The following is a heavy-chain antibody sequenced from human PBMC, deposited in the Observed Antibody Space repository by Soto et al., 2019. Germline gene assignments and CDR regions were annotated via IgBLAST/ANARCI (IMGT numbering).Heavy chain of an antibody. D-gene: IGHD2-8*01. J-gene: IGHJ6*02. CDR3: ARGLGWRVLMVSHEQSGGMDV. CDR1: GGTFSSYA. V-gene: IGHV1-69*13. Sequence: SVKVSCKASGGTFSSYAISWVRQAPGQGLEWMGGIIPIFGTANYAQKFQGRDTITADESTSTAYMELSSLRSEDTAVYYCARGLGWRVLMVSHEQSGGMDVWGQGTTVTVSS. CDR2: IIPIFGTA.